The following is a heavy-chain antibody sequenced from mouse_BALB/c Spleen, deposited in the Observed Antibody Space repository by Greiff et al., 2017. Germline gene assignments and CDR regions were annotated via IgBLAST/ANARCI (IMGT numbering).Heavy chain of an antibody. CDR1: GFTFSSYA. J-gene: IGHJ4*01. CDR2: ISSGGST. D-gene: IGHD2-1*01. V-gene: IGHV5-6-5*01. Sequence: EVQLQESGGGLVKPGGSLKLSCAASGFTFSSYAMSWVRQTPEKRLEWVASISSGGSTYYPDSVKGRFTISRDNARNILYLQMSSLRSEDTAMYYCARGGGKRAMDYWGQGTSVTVSS. CDR3: ARGGGKRAMDY.